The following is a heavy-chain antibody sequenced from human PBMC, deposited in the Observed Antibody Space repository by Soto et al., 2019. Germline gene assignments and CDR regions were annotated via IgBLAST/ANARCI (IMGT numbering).Heavy chain of an antibody. J-gene: IGHJ4*02. D-gene: IGHD3-16*01. V-gene: IGHV3-30*18. Sequence: QVQLVESGGGVVQPGRSLRLSCAASGFTFSSYGMHWVRQAPGKGLEWVAVISYDGSNKYYADSVKGRFTISRENSKSTLYLQMNSLRAEDTAVYYCAKISFVGDLFDYWGQGTLVTVSS. CDR3: AKISFVGDLFDY. CDR2: ISYDGSNK. CDR1: GFTFSSYG.